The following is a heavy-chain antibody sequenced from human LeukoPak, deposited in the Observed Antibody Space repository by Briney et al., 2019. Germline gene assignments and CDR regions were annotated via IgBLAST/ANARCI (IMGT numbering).Heavy chain of an antibody. CDR2: INSAGSTT. V-gene: IGHV3-74*01. J-gene: IGHJ3*02. CDR3: VKSGIPGPLAFDI. D-gene: IGHD3-10*01. Sequence: GGSLRLSCAASGFTFSSYWMHWVRQAPGKGLVWVSRINSAGSTTTSAASVKGRFTITRDNAENTLFLQMNSLRAEDTAVYYCVKSGIPGPLAFDIWGQGTVVTVSS. CDR1: GFTFSSYW.